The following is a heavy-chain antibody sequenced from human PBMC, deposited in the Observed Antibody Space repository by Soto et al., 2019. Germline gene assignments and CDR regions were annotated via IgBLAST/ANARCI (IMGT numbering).Heavy chain of an antibody. CDR1: GGSFSGYY. D-gene: IGHD3-16*02. CDR3: ARCIWGSYRYDY. V-gene: IGHV4-34*01. J-gene: IGHJ4*02. CDR2: INHSGST. Sequence: SETLSLTCAVYGGSFSGYYWSWIRQPPGKGLEWIGEINHSGSTNYNPSLKSRVTISVDTSKNQFSLKLSSVTAADTAVYYCARCIWGSYRYDYWGQGTLVTVSS.